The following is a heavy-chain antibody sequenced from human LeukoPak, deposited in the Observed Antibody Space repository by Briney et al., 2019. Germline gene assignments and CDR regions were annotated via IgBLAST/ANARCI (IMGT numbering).Heavy chain of an antibody. Sequence: ASVKVSCKASGYIFNAYNIHWVRQAPGQRLEWMGWIAPGNCNTKYSQKFQGRVTLTRDTSASTAYMELSSLTSEDTAVFYCARGAVIAHFDYWGQGTLVTVSS. CDR3: ARGAVIAHFDY. CDR2: IAPGNCNT. J-gene: IGHJ4*02. D-gene: IGHD2-21*01. CDR1: GYIFNAYN. V-gene: IGHV1-3*01.